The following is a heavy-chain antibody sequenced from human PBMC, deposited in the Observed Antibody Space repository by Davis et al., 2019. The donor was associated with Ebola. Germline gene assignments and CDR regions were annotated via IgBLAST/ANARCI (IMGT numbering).Heavy chain of an antibody. V-gene: IGHV3-30*02. J-gene: IGHJ4*02. D-gene: IGHD3-22*01. CDR3: AAGSGYQFDY. CDR2: IRSDGSVK. CDR1: GFTFSISG. Sequence: GESLKISCAASGFTFSISGMHWVRQAPGKGLEWVAFIRSDGSVKYYADSLKGRFTISRDYSKNTLSLQMNSLRAEDTALYYCAAGSGYQFDYWGQGTLVTVSS.